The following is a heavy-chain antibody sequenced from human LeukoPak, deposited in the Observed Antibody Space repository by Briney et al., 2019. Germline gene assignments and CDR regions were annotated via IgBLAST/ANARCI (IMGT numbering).Heavy chain of an antibody. J-gene: IGHJ4*02. V-gene: IGHV4-38-2*01. Sequence: SETLSLTCAVSGYSISSGYYWGGIRQPPGKGLEWIGSIYHSGSTYYNPSLKSRVTISVDTSKNQFSLKLSSVTAADTAVYYCARHLSGFWSGYPYWGQGTLVTVSS. CDR3: ARHLSGFWSGYPY. CDR2: IYHSGST. CDR1: GYSISSGYY. D-gene: IGHD3-3*01.